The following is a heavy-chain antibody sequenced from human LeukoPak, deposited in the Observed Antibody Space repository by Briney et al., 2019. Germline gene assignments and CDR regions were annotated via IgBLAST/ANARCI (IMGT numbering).Heavy chain of an antibody. Sequence: GGSLRLSCAASGFTFSSYEMNWVRQAPGKGLEWVSYISLSSSTIYYADSVKGRFTISRDTAKNSLYLQMNSLRAEDTAVYYCAREYPYSSSWNAFDIWGQGTMVTVSS. D-gene: IGHD6-13*01. CDR2: ISLSSSTI. V-gene: IGHV3-48*03. J-gene: IGHJ3*02. CDR3: AREYPYSSSWNAFDI. CDR1: GFTFSSYE.